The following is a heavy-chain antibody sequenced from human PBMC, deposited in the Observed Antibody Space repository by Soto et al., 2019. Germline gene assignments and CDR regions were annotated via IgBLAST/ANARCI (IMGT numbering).Heavy chain of an antibody. CDR1: GGSISSGGYY. Sequence: SETLSLTCTVSGGSISSGGYYWSWIRQHPGKGLEWIGYIYYSGSTYYNPSLKSRVTISVDTSKNQFSLKLSSVTAADTAVYSCAGAFDRVVPAPMWGYFDYWGQGTLVTVSS. V-gene: IGHV4-31*03. CDR2: IYYSGST. CDR3: AGAFDRVVPAPMWGYFDY. J-gene: IGHJ4*02. D-gene: IGHD2-2*01.